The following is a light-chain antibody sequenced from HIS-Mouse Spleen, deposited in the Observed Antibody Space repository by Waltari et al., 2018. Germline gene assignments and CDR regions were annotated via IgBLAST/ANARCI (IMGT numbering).Light chain of an antibody. V-gene: IGLV2-23*01. CDR1: SSDVGSYNL. CDR2: EGS. CDR3: CSYAGSSTWV. J-gene: IGLJ3*02. Sequence: QSALTQPASVSGSPGQSITISCTGTSSDVGSYNLFSWYQQHPGKAPKLMIYEGSKRPSGVSNGFAGSKSGNTASLTISGLQAEDEADYYCCSYAGSSTWVFGGGTKLTVL.